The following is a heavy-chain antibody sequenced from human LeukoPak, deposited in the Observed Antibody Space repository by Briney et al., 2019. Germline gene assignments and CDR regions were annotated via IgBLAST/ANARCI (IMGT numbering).Heavy chain of an antibody. CDR1: TFTFSNYW. V-gene: IGHV3-74*01. CDR2: INIYGRSI. J-gene: IGHJ4*02. Sequence: GGSLRLSCAASTFTFSNYWMHWVRQAPGKGLVWVSRINIYGRSISYADSVKGRFTISRDNAKNTLYLQMNSLRAEDTAVYYCARVPATGTAFDDWGQGTLVTVSS. D-gene: IGHD6-13*01. CDR3: ARVPATGTAFDD.